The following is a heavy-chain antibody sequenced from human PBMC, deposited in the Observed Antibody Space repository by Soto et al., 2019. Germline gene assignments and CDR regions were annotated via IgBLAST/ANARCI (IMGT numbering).Heavy chain of an antibody. V-gene: IGHV1-18*01. CDR2: ISAYNGNT. CDR1: GYTFTSYG. D-gene: IGHD2-2*03. J-gene: IGHJ1*01. Sequence: GASVKVSCKASGYTFTSYGISWVRQAPGQGLEWMGWISAYNGNTNYAQKLQGRVTMTTDTSTSTVYMVLRSLRSDDTAVFYCASSFPGYCSSTSCYGLAEYFQHWGQGTLVTVSS. CDR3: ASSFPGYCSSTSCYGLAEYFQH.